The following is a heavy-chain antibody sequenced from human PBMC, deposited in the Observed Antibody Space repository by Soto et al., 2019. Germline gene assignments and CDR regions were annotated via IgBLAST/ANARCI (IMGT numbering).Heavy chain of an antibody. CDR2: ISSRDSPI. J-gene: IGHJ4*02. V-gene: IGHV3-48*02. CDR3: ACSSGWYFDY. Sequence: GGSLRLSCAASGFTFSTYSLTWVRQAPGKGLEWVSFISSRDSPIYYADSVKGRFTISRDNAKNSLYLLMNSLRDEDTAIYYCACSSGWYFDYWGQGTLVTVSS. D-gene: IGHD6-19*01. CDR1: GFTFSTYS.